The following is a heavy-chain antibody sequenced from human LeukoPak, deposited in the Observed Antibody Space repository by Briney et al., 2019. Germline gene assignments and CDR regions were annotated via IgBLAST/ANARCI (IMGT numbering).Heavy chain of an antibody. Sequence: GGSLRLSCAASGFTFDDYAMHWVRQAPGKGLEWVSGISWNSNTLGYADSVKGRFTISRDNAKNSLYLQMNSLRAEDTALYYCAKSDITMVRGVMNAFDIWGQGTMVTVSS. V-gene: IGHV3-9*01. J-gene: IGHJ3*02. CDR2: ISWNSNTL. CDR3: AKSDITMVRGVMNAFDI. D-gene: IGHD3-10*01. CDR1: GFTFDDYA.